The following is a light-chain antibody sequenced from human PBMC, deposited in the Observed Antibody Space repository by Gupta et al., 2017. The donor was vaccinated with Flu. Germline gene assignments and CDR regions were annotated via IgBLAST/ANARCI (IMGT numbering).Light chain of an antibody. CDR3: RQDLQTPGT. J-gene: IGKJ1*01. V-gene: IGKV2-28*01. Sequence: DIVMTQSPLSLPVTPGEPASISCRSSQSLLHSNGYNYLDWYLQKPGQSPQLLIYLGSNRASGVPDRFSGSGSGTDFTLKISRVEAEDVGVYYCRQDLQTPGTFGQGTKLEIK. CDR1: QSLLHSNGYNY. CDR2: LGS.